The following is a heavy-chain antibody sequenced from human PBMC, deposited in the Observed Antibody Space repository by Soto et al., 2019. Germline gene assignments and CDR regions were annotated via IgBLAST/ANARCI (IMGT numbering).Heavy chain of an antibody. D-gene: IGHD3-16*01. Sequence: QVQLQESGPGLVKPSQTLSLTCTVSGGSTSSDNYWSWIRQPPGKGLEWIGHIYYIGNTDYNTSLKSHLAISIDTSKNQFSLKLSSVTAADTAVYFCAREGGESSDGLYYFDSWGQGSLVTVSS. CDR1: GGSTSSDNY. CDR2: IYYIGNT. CDR3: AREGGESSDGLYYFDS. V-gene: IGHV4-30-4*01. J-gene: IGHJ4*02.